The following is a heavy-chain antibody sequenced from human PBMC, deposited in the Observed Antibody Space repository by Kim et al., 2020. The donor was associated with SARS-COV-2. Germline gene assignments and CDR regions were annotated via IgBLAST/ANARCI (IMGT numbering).Heavy chain of an antibody. J-gene: IGHJ6*02. V-gene: IGHV5-51*01. Sequence: GESLKISCKGSGYSFTSYWIGWVRQMPGKGLEWMGIIYPGDSDTRYSPSFQGQVTISADKSISTAYLQWSSLKASDTAMYYCARHLYRPDYDFYYGMDVWGQGTTVTVSS. CDR3: ARHLYRPDYDFYYGMDV. CDR2: IYPGDSDT. CDR1: GYSFTSYW. D-gene: IGHD3-3*01.